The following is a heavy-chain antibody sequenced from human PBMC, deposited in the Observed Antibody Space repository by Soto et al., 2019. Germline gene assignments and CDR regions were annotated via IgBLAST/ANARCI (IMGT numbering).Heavy chain of an antibody. D-gene: IGHD2-21*02. CDR2: IGAYNGNT. CDR3: ARDRPRLYCGGDCYPDY. J-gene: IGHJ4*02. CDR1: GYTFTSYG. Sequence: QVQLVQSGAEVKKPGASVKVSCKASGYTFTSYGISWVRQAPGQGLEWMGWIGAYNGNTNYAQKLQGRVTMTTDTSTSTAYMELRSLRSDDTAVYYCARDRPRLYCGGDCYPDYWGQGTLVTVSS. V-gene: IGHV1-18*01.